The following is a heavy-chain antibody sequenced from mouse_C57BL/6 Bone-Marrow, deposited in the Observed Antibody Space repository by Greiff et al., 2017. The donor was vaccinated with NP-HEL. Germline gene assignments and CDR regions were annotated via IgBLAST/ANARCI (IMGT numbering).Heavy chain of an antibody. CDR1: GYAFTSYW. CDR2: IDPSDSYT. D-gene: IGHD1-1*01. J-gene: IGHJ2*01. Sequence: VQLQQPGAELVMPGASVKLSCKASGYAFTSYWMHWVKQRPGQGLEWIGEIDPSDSYTNYNQKFKGKSTLTVDKSSSTAYMQLSSLTSEDSAVYYCAREGYCSGNWFDYWGQGTTLTVSS. V-gene: IGHV1-69*01. CDR3: AREGYCSGNWFDY.